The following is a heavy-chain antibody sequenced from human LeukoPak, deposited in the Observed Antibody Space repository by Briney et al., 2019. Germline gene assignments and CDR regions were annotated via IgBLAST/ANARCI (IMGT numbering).Heavy chain of an antibody. CDR2: IIPILGIA. Sequence: ASVKVSCKASGGTFSSYAISWVRQAPGQGLEWMGRIIPILGIANYAQKFQGRVTITADKSTSTAYMELSSLRPEDTAVYYCDTSNWGSPDAFDIWGQGTMVTVSS. V-gene: IGHV1-69*04. J-gene: IGHJ3*02. D-gene: IGHD7-27*01. CDR1: GGTFSSYA. CDR3: DTSNWGSPDAFDI.